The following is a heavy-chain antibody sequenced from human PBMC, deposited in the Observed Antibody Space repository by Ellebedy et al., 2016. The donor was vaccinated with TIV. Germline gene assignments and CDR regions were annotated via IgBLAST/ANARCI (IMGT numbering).Heavy chain of an antibody. J-gene: IGHJ5*02. V-gene: IGHV1-69*02. D-gene: IGHD1-26*01. CDR2: IIPILGIA. CDR3: ARRPPRGELLEP. Sequence: ASVKVSCKASGYTFTSYYMHWVRQAPGQGLEWMGRIIPILGIANYAQKFQGRVTITADKSTSTAYMELRSLRSDDTAVYYCARRPPRGELLEPWGQGTLVTVSS. CDR1: GYTFTSYY.